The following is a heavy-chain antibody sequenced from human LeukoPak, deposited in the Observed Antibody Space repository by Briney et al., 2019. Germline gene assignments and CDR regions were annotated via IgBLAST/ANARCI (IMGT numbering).Heavy chain of an antibody. CDR1: GGTFSSYA. V-gene: IGHV1-69*05. CDR3: AGTSPHSENAFDI. CDR2: VIPIFGTA. Sequence: SVKVSCKASGGTFSSYAISWVRQAPGQGLEWMGGVIPIFGTANYAQKFQGRVTITTDESTSTAYMELSSLRSEDTAVYYCAGTSPHSENAFDIWGQGTMVTVSS. J-gene: IGHJ3*02.